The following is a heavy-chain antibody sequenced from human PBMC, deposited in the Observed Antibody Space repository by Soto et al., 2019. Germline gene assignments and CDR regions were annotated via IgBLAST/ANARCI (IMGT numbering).Heavy chain of an antibody. Sequence: GGSLRLSCAASGFTFSSYSMNWVRQAPGKGLEWVSSISSSSSYIYYADSVKGRFTISRDNAKNSLYLPVNSLRAEDTAVYYCARRSVSSWPDYWGQGTLVTVSS. CDR1: GFTFSSYS. J-gene: IGHJ4*02. V-gene: IGHV3-21*04. CDR2: ISSSSSYI. D-gene: IGHD6-13*01. CDR3: ARRSVSSWPDY.